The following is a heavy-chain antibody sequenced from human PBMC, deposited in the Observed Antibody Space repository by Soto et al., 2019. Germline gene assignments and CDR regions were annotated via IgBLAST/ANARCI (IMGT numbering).Heavy chain of an antibody. J-gene: IGHJ4*02. D-gene: IGHD3-22*01. CDR2: IYYSGNT. Sequence: QVQLQESGPGLVKPSQTLSLTCTVSGGSISSGGYYWSWIRQHPGKGLEWIGYIYYSGNTCYNPSLKSRVTISEDTAKNPFALKLSSVPAAATAVYYGARATYYYDTSGYADRVLDYWGQGTLLTVSS. CDR3: ARATYYYDTSGYADRVLDY. V-gene: IGHV4-31*03. CDR1: GGSISSGGYY.